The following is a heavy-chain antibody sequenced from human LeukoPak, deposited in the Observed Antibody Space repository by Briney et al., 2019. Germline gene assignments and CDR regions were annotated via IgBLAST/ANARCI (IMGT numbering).Heavy chain of an antibody. CDR1: GFTFSSYA. Sequence: PGGPLRLSCAASGFTFSSYAMSWVRQAPGKGLEWLSAISGGGDSTWYADSVKGRFTISRDNSKNTLSLQMNSLRAEDTTVYYCAKGSSAVRPYFFDYWGQGILVTVSS. V-gene: IGHV3-23*01. J-gene: IGHJ4*02. CDR3: AKGSSAVRPYFFDY. D-gene: IGHD6-6*01. CDR2: ISGGGDST.